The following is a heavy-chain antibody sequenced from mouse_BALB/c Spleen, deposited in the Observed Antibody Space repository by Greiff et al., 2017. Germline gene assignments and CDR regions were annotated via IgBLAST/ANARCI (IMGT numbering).Heavy chain of an antibody. CDR2: IYPGSGNT. D-gene: IGHD2-14*01. J-gene: IGHJ4*01. CDR3: ARKVRAMDY. V-gene: IGHV1-77*01. CDR1: GYTFTDYY. Sequence: VKLVESGAELARPGASVKLSCKASGYTFTDYYINWVKQRTGQGLEWIGEIYPGSGNTYYNEKFKGKATLTADKSSSTAYMQLSSLTSEDSAVYFCARKVRAMDYWGQGTSVTVSS.